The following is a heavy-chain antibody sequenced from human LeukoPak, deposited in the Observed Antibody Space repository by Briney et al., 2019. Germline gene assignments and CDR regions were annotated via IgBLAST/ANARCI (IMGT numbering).Heavy chain of an antibody. J-gene: IGHJ4*02. CDR3: AKDSRWRVATILPAIDS. CDR1: GFGFSYYY. D-gene: IGHD5-12*01. V-gene: IGHV3-30*18. CDR2: ISYDGTYK. Sequence: LGGSLRLSCAASGFGFSYYYMHWVRQAPGKGLQWVAVISYDGTYKYYEDSVKGRFTISRDNSKNTLFLQMNSLRTEDTAVYYCAKDSRWRVATILPAIDSWGQGALVTVSS.